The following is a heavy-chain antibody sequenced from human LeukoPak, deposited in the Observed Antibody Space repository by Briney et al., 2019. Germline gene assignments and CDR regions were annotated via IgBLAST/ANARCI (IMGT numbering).Heavy chain of an antibody. V-gene: IGHV3-23*01. CDR3: AKYSSASFVGYVDF. CDR1: GFTFSNHA. Sequence: GGSLRLSCGASGFTFSNHAMAWVRQAPGKGLEWVSGISGSGGTTDFADSVRGRFTISKDNFRNTLYVQMKSLRAEDTAVYYCAKYSSASFVGYVDFWGQGSLVTVSS. J-gene: IGHJ4*02. CDR2: ISGSGGTT. D-gene: IGHD6-19*01.